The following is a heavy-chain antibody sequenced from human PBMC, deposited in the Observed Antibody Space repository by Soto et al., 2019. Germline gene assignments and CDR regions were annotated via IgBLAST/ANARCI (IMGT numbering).Heavy chain of an antibody. J-gene: IGHJ4*02. CDR2: IYYSGST. V-gene: IGHV4-39*01. CDR1: GDSMSSSHYY. D-gene: IGHD6-19*01. CDR3: ARRTVNIRTFYSGLKTHCFDY. Sequence: SETLSLTCAVSGDSMSSSHYYWGWIRQPPGQRLEWIGSIYYSGSTYYNPSLQSRVAISVDTSKNQFSLKLKSVTAADTAICYCARRTVNIRTFYSGLKTHCFDYWGQGAPVTVSS.